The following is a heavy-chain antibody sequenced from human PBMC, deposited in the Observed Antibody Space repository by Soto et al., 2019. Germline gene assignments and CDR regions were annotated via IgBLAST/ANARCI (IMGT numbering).Heavy chain of an antibody. D-gene: IGHD2-2*01. J-gene: IGHJ6*02. CDR1: GGTFSSYA. CDR3: ARDRVVPAAILKHYYYYGMDV. V-gene: IGHV1-69*01. Sequence: QVQLVQSRAEVKKPGSSVKVSCKASGGTFSSYAISWVRQAPGQGLEWMGGIIPIFGTANYAQKFQGRVTITADESMSTAYMELSSLRSEDTAVYYCARDRVVPAAILKHYYYYGMDVWGQGTTVTVSS. CDR2: IIPIFGTA.